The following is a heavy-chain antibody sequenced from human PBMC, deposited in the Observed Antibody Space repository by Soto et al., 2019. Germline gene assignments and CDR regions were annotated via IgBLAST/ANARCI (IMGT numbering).Heavy chain of an antibody. J-gene: IGHJ6*02. CDR3: ARDLWGYCGTDCYPLDV. D-gene: IGHD2-21*02. V-gene: IGHV4-59*01. CDR1: GGAISGYY. CDR2: MYNTGST. Sequence: SQTLSLTCTGSGGAISGYYGSWLRQPPGKGLEWIGYMYNTGSTVYNPSFKSRVTISVDTSKNQFSLKLNSVTAADTAVYYCARDLWGYCGTDCYPLDVWGQGTTVTVS.